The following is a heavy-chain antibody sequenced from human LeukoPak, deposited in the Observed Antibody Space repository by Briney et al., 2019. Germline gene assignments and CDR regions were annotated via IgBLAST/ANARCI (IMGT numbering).Heavy chain of an antibody. CDR3: ARVSFFRWAATRPSYYYYYMDV. V-gene: IGHV4-34*01. CDR1: GGSFSGYY. CDR2: INHSGST. D-gene: IGHD2-15*01. J-gene: IGHJ6*03. Sequence: SETLSLTCAVYGGSFSGYYWSWIRQPPGKGLEWIGEINHSGSTNYNPSLKSRVTISVDTSKNQFSLKLSSVTAADTAVYYCARVSFFRWAATRPSYYYYYMDVWGKGTTVTISS.